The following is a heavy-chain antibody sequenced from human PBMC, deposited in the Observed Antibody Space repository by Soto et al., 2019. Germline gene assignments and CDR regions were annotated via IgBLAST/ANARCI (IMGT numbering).Heavy chain of an antibody. CDR3: ARDSGELEPFDY. J-gene: IGHJ4*02. D-gene: IGHD1-26*01. CDR1: GGTFSSYA. Sequence: SVKVSCKASGGTFSSYAISWVRQAPGQGLEWMGGIIPIFGTANYAQKFQGRVTITADESTSTAYMELSSLRSEDTAVYYCARDSGELEPFDYWSQGTLVTVSS. V-gene: IGHV1-69*13. CDR2: IIPIFGTA.